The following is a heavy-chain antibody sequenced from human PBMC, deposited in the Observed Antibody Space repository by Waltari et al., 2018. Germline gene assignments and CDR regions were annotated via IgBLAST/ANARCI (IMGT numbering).Heavy chain of an antibody. V-gene: IGHV3-11*01. D-gene: IGHD2-2*02. Sequence: QVQLVESGGGLVKPGGSLRLSCGASGFAFSDYYMTWIRQVPGKGLEWVTYMRGSGHIIYYRDSVKGRFTISRDNAKNSLYLQMSNLRAEDTAVYYCATAVPIHSLVYWGQGTLVTVSS. J-gene: IGHJ4*02. CDR1: GFAFSDYY. CDR2: MRGSGHII. CDR3: ATAVPIHSLVY.